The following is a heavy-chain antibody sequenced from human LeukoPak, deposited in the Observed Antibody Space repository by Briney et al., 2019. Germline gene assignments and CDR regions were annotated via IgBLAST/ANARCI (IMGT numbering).Heavy chain of an antibody. J-gene: IGHJ4*02. V-gene: IGHV4-30-4*01. D-gene: IGHD1-14*01. CDR3: ARHTPERTGGDFDY. CDR2: MYSGGTS. CDR1: GASISSDGSY. Sequence: PSETLSLTCAVSGASISSDGSYWTWIRQTPGKGLEWIGYMYSGGTSYYNPSLESRVTISLDTSKNQFSLKLTSVTAADTAVYFCARHTPERTGGDFDYWGQGMLVTVSS.